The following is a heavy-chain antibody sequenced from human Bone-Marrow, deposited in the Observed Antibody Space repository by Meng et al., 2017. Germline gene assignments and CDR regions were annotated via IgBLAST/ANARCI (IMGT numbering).Heavy chain of an antibody. CDR2: INWNGGST. D-gene: IGHD3-10*01. J-gene: IGHJ6*02. Sequence: GGSLRLCCAASGFTFDDYGMSWVRQAPGKGLEWVSGINWNGGSTGYADSVKGRFTISRDNAKNSLYLQMNSLRAEDTALYYCARGLYGSGRYVDYGMDVWGQGTTVTVSS. CDR1: GFTFDDYG. V-gene: IGHV3-20*04. CDR3: ARGLYGSGRYVDYGMDV.